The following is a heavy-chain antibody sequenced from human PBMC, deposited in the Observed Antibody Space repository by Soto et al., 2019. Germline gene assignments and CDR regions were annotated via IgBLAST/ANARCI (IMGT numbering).Heavy chain of an antibody. CDR3: EVTTGY. V-gene: IGHV1-8*01. CDR2: MSPDSGNA. D-gene: IGHD2-21*02. Sequence: QVQVVQSRTEVKKPGASVMVSCKTSGYTFTDYDINWVRQTTGQGLEWMGWMSPDSGNAGYAQQFQGRVTMTSNTSTSTAYMELRSLRSEDTAMYYCEVTTGYWGQGTMVTVSS. J-gene: IGHJ4*02. CDR1: GYTFTDYD.